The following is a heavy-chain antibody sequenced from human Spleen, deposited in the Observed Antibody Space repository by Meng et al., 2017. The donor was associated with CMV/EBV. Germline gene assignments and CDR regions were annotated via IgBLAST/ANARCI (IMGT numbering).Heavy chain of an antibody. Sequence: SETLSLTCTVSGGSISSSSYYWSWIRQPPGRALEWIGYIFYTGNTNYNPSFKSRLSISMDTSKSQFSLKLSSVTAADTAIYYCARFEVALDVWGQGTTVTVSS. CDR2: IFYTGNT. CDR3: ARFEVALDV. D-gene: IGHD3-3*01. J-gene: IGHJ6*02. V-gene: IGHV4-61*01. CDR1: GGSISSSSYY.